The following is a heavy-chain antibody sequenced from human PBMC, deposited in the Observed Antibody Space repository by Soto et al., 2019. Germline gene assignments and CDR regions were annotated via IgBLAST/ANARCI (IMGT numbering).Heavy chain of an antibody. CDR3: AKDWRMDV. V-gene: IGHV3-23*01. CDR2: ISSSGGSGGST. CDR1: GFIFSSYA. Sequence: VQLLESGGGLVQPGGSLRLSCAASGFIFSSYAMNWVRQAPGKGLEWVSDISSSGGSGGSTHYADSVKGRFTISRDNSKNTLYLQMNSLRAEDTAVYYCAKDWRMDVWGQGTTVTVSS. J-gene: IGHJ6*02.